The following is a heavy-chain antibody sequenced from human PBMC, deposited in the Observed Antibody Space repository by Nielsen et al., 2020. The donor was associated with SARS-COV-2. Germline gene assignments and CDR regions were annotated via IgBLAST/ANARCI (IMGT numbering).Heavy chain of an antibody. V-gene: IGHV4-34*01. J-gene: IGHJ4*02. CDR3: ARVGVGYCSSTSCYEWSDY. D-gene: IGHD2-2*01. CDR2: INHSGST. Sequence: SETLSLTCAVYGGSFSGYYWSWIRQPPGKGLEWIGEINHSGSTNYNPSLKSRVTISVDTSKNQFSLKLSSVTAADTAVHYCARVGVGYCSSTSCYEWSDYWGQGTLVTVSS. CDR1: GGSFSGYY.